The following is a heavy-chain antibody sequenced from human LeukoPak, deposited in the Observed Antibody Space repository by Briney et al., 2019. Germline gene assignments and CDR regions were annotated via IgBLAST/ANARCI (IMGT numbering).Heavy chain of an antibody. CDR2: INPNSGGT. D-gene: IGHD6-19*01. Sequence: ASVKVSCKASGYTFTGYYIHWVRQAPGQGLEWMGRINPNSGGTNYAQKFQGKVTMTRDTSISTAYMELNRLKSDDTAVYYCARDIAVAGNVWFDPWGQGTLVTVSS. CDR1: GYTFTGYY. CDR3: ARDIAVAGNVWFDP. J-gene: IGHJ5*02. V-gene: IGHV1-2*06.